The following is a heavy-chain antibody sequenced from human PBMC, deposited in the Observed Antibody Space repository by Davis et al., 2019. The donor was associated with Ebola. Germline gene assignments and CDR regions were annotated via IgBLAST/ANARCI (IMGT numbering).Heavy chain of an antibody. J-gene: IGHJ4*02. CDR2: ISGSGGST. CDR1: GFTFSGYA. V-gene: IGHV3-23*01. D-gene: IGHD3-3*01. Sequence: GESLKISCAASGFTFSGYAMSWVRQAPGKGLEWVSAISGSGGSTYYADSVKGRFTISRDNSKNTLYLQMNSLRDEDTAVYYCARLFGVIPVFDYWGQGTLVTVSS. CDR3: ARLFGVIPVFDY.